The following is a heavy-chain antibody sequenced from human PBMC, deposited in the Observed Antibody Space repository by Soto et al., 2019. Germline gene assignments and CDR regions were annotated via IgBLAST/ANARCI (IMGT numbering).Heavy chain of an antibody. CDR3: TTRLYYSDSSGHRRDFDY. CDR1: GFTFRNAW. Sequence: EVQLVESGGGLVKPGGSLTLSCTASGFTFRNAWMSWVRQAPGKGLEWVGRVKREADGGTADYAAPVKGRVTISRDDSKNTLFLQMSSLKTEDTAVYFCTTRLYYSDSSGHRRDFDYWGQGTLVTVSS. CDR2: VKREADGGTA. D-gene: IGHD3-22*01. J-gene: IGHJ4*02. V-gene: IGHV3-15*01.